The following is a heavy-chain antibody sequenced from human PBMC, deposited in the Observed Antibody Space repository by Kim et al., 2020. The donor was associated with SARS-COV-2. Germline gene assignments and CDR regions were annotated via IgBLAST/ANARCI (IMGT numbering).Heavy chain of an antibody. CDR1: GGTFSSYA. CDR2: IIPIFGTA. D-gene: IGHD2-2*01. CDR3: ARDIVVVPAAIGGSWFDP. V-gene: IGHV1-69*13. J-gene: IGHJ5*02. Sequence: SVKVSCKASGGTFSSYAISWVRQAPGQGLEWMGGIIPIFGTANYAQKFQGRVTITADESTSTAYMELSSLRSEDTAVYYCARDIVVVPAAIGGSWFDPWGQGTLVTVSS.